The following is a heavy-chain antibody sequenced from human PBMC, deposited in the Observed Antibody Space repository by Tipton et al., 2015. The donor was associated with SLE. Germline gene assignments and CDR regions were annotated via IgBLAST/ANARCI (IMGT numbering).Heavy chain of an antibody. CDR2: IYNNGNT. CDR1: GASISSHY. J-gene: IGHJ5*02. Sequence: LRLSCTVSGASISSHYWNWNRQPPGKGLEWIGNIYNNGNTNYNPSLKSRVTISVDTSRNQFFLKLSSMTAADTALYYCARAKRSSTTWRYWFDPWGQGTLAAVSS. D-gene: IGHD2-2*01. CDR3: ARAKRSSTTWRYWFDP. V-gene: IGHV4-59*11.